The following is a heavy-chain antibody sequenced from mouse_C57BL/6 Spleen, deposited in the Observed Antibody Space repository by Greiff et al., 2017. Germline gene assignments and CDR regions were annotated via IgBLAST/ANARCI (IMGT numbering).Heavy chain of an antibody. CDR2: IWRGGST. J-gene: IGHJ4*01. CDR1: GFSLTSYG. Sequence: VKLVESGPGLVQPSQSLSITCTVSGFSLTSYGVHWVRQSPGKGLEWLGVIWRGGSTDYNAAFMSRLSITKDNSKSQVFFKMNSLQADDTAIYYCAKTISLYSNGDYYAMDYWGQGTSVTVSS. CDR3: AKTISLYSNGDYYAMDY. V-gene: IGHV2-5*01. D-gene: IGHD2-5*01.